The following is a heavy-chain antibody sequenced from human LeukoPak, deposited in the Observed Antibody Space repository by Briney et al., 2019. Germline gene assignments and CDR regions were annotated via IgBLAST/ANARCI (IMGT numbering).Heavy chain of an antibody. J-gene: IGHJ3*02. CDR1: GFIFTNYA. CDR2: ISYDGTNK. Sequence: GGSLRLSCAASGFIFTNYAMHWVRQAPGKGLEWVAVISYDGTNKYYADSVKGRFTISRDNSKNTLYLQMNSLRAEDTAVYYCARVREYYYDSSGLDAFDIWGQGTMVTVSS. D-gene: IGHD3-22*01. CDR3: ARVREYYYDSSGLDAFDI. V-gene: IGHV3-30*03.